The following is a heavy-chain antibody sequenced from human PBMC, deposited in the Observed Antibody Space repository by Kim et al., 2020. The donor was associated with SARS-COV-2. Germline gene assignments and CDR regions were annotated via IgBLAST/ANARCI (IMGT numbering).Heavy chain of an antibody. D-gene: IGHD2-15*01. CDR2: MNEDGREK. V-gene: IGHV3-7*03. J-gene: IGHJ4*02. Sequence: GGSLRLSCAVSGFTFSNYWMSWVRQAPGKGLEWVATMNEDGREKHYADSVEGRFTISRDNAKDSLFLQLNSLRAEDTAVYYCARDLGVCTGRICYSVFDYWGQGTLVTVSS. CDR3: ARDLGVCTGRICYSVFDY. CDR1: GFTFSNYW.